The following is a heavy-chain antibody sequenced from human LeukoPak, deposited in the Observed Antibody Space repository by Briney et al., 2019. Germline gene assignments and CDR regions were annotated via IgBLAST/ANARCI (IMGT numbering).Heavy chain of an antibody. D-gene: IGHD3-10*01. Sequence: GGSLRLSWAASGFTFSSYWMSWVRQAPGKGLVWVSRINADGSSASYADSVKGRFTISRDNAKNTLYLQMNSLRAEDTAMYYCARDYGRSRDYGMDVWGQGTTVTVSS. CDR3: ARDYGRSRDYGMDV. CDR1: GFTFSSYW. CDR2: INADGSSA. J-gene: IGHJ6*02. V-gene: IGHV3-74*01.